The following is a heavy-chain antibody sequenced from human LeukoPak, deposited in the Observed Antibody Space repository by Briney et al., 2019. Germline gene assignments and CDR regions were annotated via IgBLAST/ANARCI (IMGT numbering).Heavy chain of an antibody. CDR1: GFTFSRHG. J-gene: IGHJ4*02. CDR3: ARDRDWNYFHY. Sequence: GGSLRLSCAPSGFTFSRHGMHWVRQAPGKGLEWVAIISNDGSRKYYAHSVEGRFTISRDNSKNTLYLQMDSLRAEDTAVYYCARDRDWNYFHYWGQGTLVTVSS. V-gene: IGHV3-30*03. CDR2: ISNDGSRK. D-gene: IGHD2-21*01.